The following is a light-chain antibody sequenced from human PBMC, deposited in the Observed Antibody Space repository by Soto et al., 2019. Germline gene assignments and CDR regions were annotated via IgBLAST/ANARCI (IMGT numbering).Light chain of an antibody. CDR1: QSVRSNF. Sequence: EIVLTQSPGTLSLSPGERATLSCRASQSVRSNFLAWYQQKPGQAPRLLIYGASNRATGIPDRFSGSGSGTDFTLTITRLEAEDFASYYCLQDYGDSWTFGQGTKVDIK. CDR3: LQDYGDSWT. CDR2: GAS. J-gene: IGKJ1*01. V-gene: IGKV3-20*01.